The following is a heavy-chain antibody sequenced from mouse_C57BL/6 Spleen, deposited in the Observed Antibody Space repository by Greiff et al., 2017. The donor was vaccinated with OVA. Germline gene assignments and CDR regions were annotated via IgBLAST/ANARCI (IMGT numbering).Heavy chain of an antibody. CDR1: GYTFTDYE. Sequence: QVQLKQSGAELVRPGASVTLSCKASGYTFTDYEMHWVKQTPVHGLEWIGAIDPETGGTAYNQKFKGKSILTADKSSSTAYMELRSLTSEDSAVYYCTRRAYYSNLYYFDYWGQGTTLTVSS. D-gene: IGHD2-5*01. J-gene: IGHJ2*01. CDR2: IDPETGGT. V-gene: IGHV1-15*01. CDR3: TRRAYYSNLYYFDY.